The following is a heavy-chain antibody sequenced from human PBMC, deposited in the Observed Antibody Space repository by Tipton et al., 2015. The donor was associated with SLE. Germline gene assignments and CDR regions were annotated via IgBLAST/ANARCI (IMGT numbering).Heavy chain of an antibody. CDR1: GFIFDDYT. D-gene: IGHD3-10*01. CDR3: TTDRGGYYDSGTSTGY. V-gene: IGHV3-15*07. CDR2: VKGKTDGGTT. Sequence: SLRLSCAASGFIFDDYTMHWVRQAPGKGLEWVGRVKGKTDGGTTDYATPVKGRFTISRDDLKDTVYLQMNSLKTEDTAVYYCTTDRGGYYDSGTSTGYWGQGTLVIVSS. J-gene: IGHJ4*02.